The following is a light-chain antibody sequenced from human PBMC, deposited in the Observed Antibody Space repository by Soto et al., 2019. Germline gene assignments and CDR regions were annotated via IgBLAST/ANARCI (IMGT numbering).Light chain of an antibody. CDR3: SSYTRSSTPYV. V-gene: IGLV2-14*01. J-gene: IGLJ1*01. Sequence: QSALTQPASVSGSPGQSITISCTGTSSDVGGYNYVSWYQQHPGKAPKLMIYDVSNRPSGVSNRFSGSKSGNTASLTISGLQAEDEADYYCSSYTRSSTPYVFGIGTKVTVL. CDR2: DVS. CDR1: SSDVGGYNY.